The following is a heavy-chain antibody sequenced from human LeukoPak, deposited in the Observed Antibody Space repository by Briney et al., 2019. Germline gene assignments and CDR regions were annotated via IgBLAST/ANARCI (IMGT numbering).Heavy chain of an antibody. CDR2: IIPIFGSA. D-gene: IGHD3-3*01. CDR1: GGTFSSYA. J-gene: IGHJ4*02. CDR3: ARDRGDFSFDY. V-gene: IGHV1-69*05. Sequence: SVKVSCKAPGGTFSSYAISWVRQAPGQGLEWMGGIIPIFGSANYAQKFQGRVTITTDESTSTAYMELSSLRSEDTAVYYCARDRGDFSFDYWGQGTLVTVSS.